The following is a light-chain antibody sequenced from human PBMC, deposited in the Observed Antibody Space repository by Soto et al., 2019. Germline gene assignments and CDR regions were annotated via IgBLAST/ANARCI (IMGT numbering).Light chain of an antibody. Sequence: QSALTQPPSASGSPGQSVTVSCTGTSSDVGRYTYVSWYQQHPGKAPKLIIHEVSKRPSGVPDRFSGSKSGNTASLTVSGLQAEDEANYYCAAWDDSLSGLFGGGTKLTVL. CDR3: AAWDDSLSGL. V-gene: IGLV2-8*01. J-gene: IGLJ2*01. CDR2: EVS. CDR1: SSDVGRYTY.